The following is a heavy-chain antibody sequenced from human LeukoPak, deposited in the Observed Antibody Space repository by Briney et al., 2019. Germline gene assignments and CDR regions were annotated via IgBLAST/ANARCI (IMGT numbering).Heavy chain of an antibody. V-gene: IGHV3-30-3*01. CDR3: ARVGMTTVTTGAFDI. D-gene: IGHD4-17*01. CDR1: GFTFSSYA. Sequence: GGSLRLSCAASGFTFSSYAMHWVRQAPGKGLEWVAVISYDGSNKYYADSVKGRFTISRDNSENTLYLQMNSLRAEDTAVYYCARVGMTTVTTGAFDIWGQGTMVTVSS. J-gene: IGHJ3*02. CDR2: ISYDGSNK.